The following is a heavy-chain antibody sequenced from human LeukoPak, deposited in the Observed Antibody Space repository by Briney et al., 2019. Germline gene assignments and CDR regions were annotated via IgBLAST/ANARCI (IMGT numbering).Heavy chain of an antibody. J-gene: IGHJ6*03. V-gene: IGHV1-18*01. CDR3: ARDGAGSTYYYYMDV. CDR1: GYTFTSYG. CDR2: ISAYNGNA. D-gene: IGHD1-1*01. Sequence: ASVKVSCKASGYTFTSYGISWVRQAPGQGLEWMGWISAYNGNANYAQKLQGRVTMTTDTTTSTAYMELRSLRSDDTAVYYRARDGAGSTYYYYMDVWGKGTTVTVSS.